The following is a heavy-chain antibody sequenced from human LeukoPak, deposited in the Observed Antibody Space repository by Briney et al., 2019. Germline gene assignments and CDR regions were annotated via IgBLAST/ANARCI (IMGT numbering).Heavy chain of an antibody. CDR3: ARASYGSGSYYTPALNWFDP. Sequence: ASVKVSCTASGYTFTSYGISWVRQAPGQGLEWMGWISAYNGNTNYAQNLQGRVTMTTDTSTSTAYMELRSLRSDDTAAYYCARASYGSGSYYTPALNWFDPWGQGTLVTVSS. CDR2: ISAYNGNT. D-gene: IGHD3-10*01. J-gene: IGHJ5*02. V-gene: IGHV1-18*01. CDR1: GYTFTSYG.